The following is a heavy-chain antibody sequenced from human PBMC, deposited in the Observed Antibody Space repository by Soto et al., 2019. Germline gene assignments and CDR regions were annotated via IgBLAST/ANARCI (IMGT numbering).Heavy chain of an antibody. J-gene: IGHJ3*01. D-gene: IGHD6-6*01. CDR1: GFSLSTRGVG. Sequence: HITLKESGQTLVKPTQLLTLTCTFSGFSLSTRGVGVGWIRQPPAEALEWLALIYWDEDERYSPSLRSRLTITKHTSKNQVFLTRTNTELFVTGTYYYALSCSSSSADGFYVWGQGTRVTFSS. CDR3: ALSCSSSSADGFYV. V-gene: IGHV2-5*02. CDR2: IYWDEDE.